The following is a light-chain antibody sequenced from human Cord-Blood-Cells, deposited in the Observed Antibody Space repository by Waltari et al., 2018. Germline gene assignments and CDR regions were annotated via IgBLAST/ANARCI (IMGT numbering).Light chain of an antibody. CDR2: DVS. CDR1: SSAVAGYNS. CDR3: SSYTSSSSVV. V-gene: IGLV2-14*01. J-gene: IGLJ2*01. Sequence: QSPLTQPASVSGSPGRSITTPCPGTSSAVAGYNSVSWYQQHPGKAPKLMIYDVSKRPSGVSNRFSGSKSGNTASLTISGLQAEDEADYYCSSYTSSSSVVFGGGTKLTVL.